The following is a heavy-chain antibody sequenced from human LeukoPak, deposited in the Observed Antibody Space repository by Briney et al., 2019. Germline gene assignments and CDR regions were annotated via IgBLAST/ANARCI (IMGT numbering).Heavy chain of an antibody. CDR1: GGSISSYY. D-gene: IGHD2-15*01. V-gene: IGHV4-59*01. CDR3: ARGCSGGSCYVY. CDR2: IYYSGST. J-gene: IGHJ4*02. Sequence: SETLSLTCTVSGGSISSYYWSWIRQPPGKGLEWIGYIYYSGSTNYNPSLKSRVTISVDTSKNQFSLKLSSVTAADTAVYYCARGCSGGSCYVYWGQGILVTVSS.